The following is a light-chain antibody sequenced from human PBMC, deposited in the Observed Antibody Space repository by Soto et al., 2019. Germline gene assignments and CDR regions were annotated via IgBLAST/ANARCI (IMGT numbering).Light chain of an antibody. J-gene: IGLJ3*02. CDR3: AAWDDSLNGWV. V-gene: IGLV1-44*01. Sequence: QSVLTQPHSASGTPGQRVTISCSGSSSNIGSNTVNWYQQLPGTAPKLIIFSNNQRPSGVPDRFSGYKSGTSASLAISGLQSEDEADYYCAAWDDSLNGWVFGGGTKLTVL. CDR1: SSNIGSNT. CDR2: SNN.